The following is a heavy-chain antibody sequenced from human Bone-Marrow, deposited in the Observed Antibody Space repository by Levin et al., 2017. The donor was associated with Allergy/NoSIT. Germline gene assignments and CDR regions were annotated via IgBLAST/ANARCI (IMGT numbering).Heavy chain of an antibody. Sequence: GGSLRLSCTASGFTFGDYAMTWFRQTPGKGLEWVAVIRSKLYGGTTDYAASVKGRFTISRDDSKSIAYLQMNSLKTEDTAVYYCTSFRRVCRSRSCSEFDYWGQGTLVTVSS. V-gene: IGHV3-49*03. D-gene: IGHD2-2*01. CDR1: GFTFGDYA. CDR3: TSFRRVCRSRSCSEFDY. J-gene: IGHJ4*02. CDR2: IRSKLYGGTT.